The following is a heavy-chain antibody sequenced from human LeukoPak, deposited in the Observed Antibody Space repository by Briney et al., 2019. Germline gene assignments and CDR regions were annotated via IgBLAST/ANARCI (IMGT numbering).Heavy chain of an antibody. V-gene: IGHV4-59*11. D-gene: IGHD3-10*01. J-gene: IGHJ5*02. CDR1: GTSISTHY. CDR2: IFFTGKT. Sequence: SETLSLTCTISGTSISTHYWNWIRQSPGKVLEWIGDIFFTGKTKYNPSLKSRVTMSIDTSKNEFSLKLTSVSAADTAVYYCAGDYYDSGSYRENWFDPWGQGILVTVSS. CDR3: AGDYYDSGSYRENWFDP.